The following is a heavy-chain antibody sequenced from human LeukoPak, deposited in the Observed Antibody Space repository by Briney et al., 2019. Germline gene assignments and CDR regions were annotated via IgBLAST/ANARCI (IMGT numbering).Heavy chain of an antibody. CDR1: GDSISSYY. CDR3: ARDRRISREIDY. D-gene: IGHD3-3*02. CDR2: IYYSGST. V-gene: IGHV4-59*01. J-gene: IGHJ4*02. Sequence: SETLSLTCTVSGDSISSYYWSWIRQPPGKGLEWIGYIYYSGSTNYNPSLKSRVTISVDTSKNQFSLKLSSVTAADTAVYYCARDRRISREIDYWGQGTLGTGS.